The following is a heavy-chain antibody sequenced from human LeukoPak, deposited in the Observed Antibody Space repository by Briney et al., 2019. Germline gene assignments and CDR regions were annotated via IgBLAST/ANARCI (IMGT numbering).Heavy chain of an antibody. D-gene: IGHD6-13*01. CDR3: ARLSQQLGDFDY. CDR2: IYHSGST. CDR1: GYSISSGYY. Sequence: SETLSLTCAVSGYSISSGYYWGWIRHPPGKGLEWIGSIYHSGSTYYNPSLKSRVTISVDTSKNQFSLKLSSVTAADTAVYYCARLSQQLGDFDYWGQGTLVTVSS. J-gene: IGHJ4*02. V-gene: IGHV4-38-2*01.